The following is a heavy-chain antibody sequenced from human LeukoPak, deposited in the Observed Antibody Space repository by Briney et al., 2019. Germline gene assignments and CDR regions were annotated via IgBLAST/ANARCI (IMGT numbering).Heavy chain of an antibody. CDR2: IYHSGST. CDR3: ARGPEFIRTVGMRMVGNFDY. D-gene: IGHD2-2*01. CDR1: GYSISSGHY. J-gene: IGHJ4*02. V-gene: IGHV4-38-2*01. Sequence: SETLSLTCVVSGYSISSGHYWVWIRQPPGKGLEWIGSIYHSGSTYYNPSLKSRVTISVDTSKNQFSLKVISVTAADTAVYYRARGPEFIRTVGMRMVGNFDYWGQGTLVTVSS.